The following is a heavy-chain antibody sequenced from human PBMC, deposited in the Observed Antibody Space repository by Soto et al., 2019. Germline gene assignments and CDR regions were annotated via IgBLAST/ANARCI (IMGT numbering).Heavy chain of an antibody. D-gene: IGHD3-22*01. CDR3: ARDTPGVVTLGMDV. CDR1: VFTFSSYS. J-gene: IGHJ6*02. V-gene: IGHV3-21*01. Sequence: PVGSLRLSCAASVFTFSSYSMNCVRHAPGKGLEWVSSISSSSSYIYYADSVKGRFTISRDNAKNSLYLQMNSLRAEDTAVYYCARDTPGVVTLGMDVWCQGTTVTVSS. CDR2: ISSSSSYI.